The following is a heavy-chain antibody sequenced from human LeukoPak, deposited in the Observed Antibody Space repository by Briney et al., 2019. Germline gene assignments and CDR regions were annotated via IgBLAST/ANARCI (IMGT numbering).Heavy chain of an antibody. Sequence: GGSLRLSCAASGFTFSSYWMSWVRQAPGKGLEWVANIKQDGSEKYYVDSVKGRFTISRDNAKNSLYLQMNSLRAEDTAVYYCARWAGIAAAGTRGYYCYYYMDVWGKGTTVTVSS. CDR1: GFTFSSYW. D-gene: IGHD6-13*01. J-gene: IGHJ6*03. CDR3: ARWAGIAAAGTRGYYCYYYMDV. V-gene: IGHV3-7*01. CDR2: IKQDGSEK.